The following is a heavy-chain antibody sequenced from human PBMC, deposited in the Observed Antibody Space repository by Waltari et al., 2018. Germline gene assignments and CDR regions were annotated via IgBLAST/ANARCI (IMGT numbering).Heavy chain of an antibody. CDR2: IWYDGSNK. CDR1: GFTFSSYG. D-gene: IGHD3-10*01. CDR3: ASQWFGELPLG. Sequence: QVQLVESGGGVVQPGRSLRLSCEASGFTFSSYGMQWVRQAPGKGLEWVAVIWYDGSNKYYADSVKGRFTISRDNSKNTLYLQMNSLRAEDTAVYYCASQWFGELPLGWGQGTLVTVSS. V-gene: IGHV3-33*01. J-gene: IGHJ4*02.